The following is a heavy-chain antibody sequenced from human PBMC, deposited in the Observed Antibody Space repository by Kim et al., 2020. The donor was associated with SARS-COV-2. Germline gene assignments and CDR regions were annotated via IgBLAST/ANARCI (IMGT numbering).Heavy chain of an antibody. V-gene: IGHV3-23*01. D-gene: IGHD4-17*01. CDR3: AKDLDYGDYVGDPVDY. CDR1: GFTFSSYA. Sequence: GGSLRLSCAASGFTFSSYAMSWVRQAPGKGLEWVSAISGSGGSTYYADSVKGRFTISRDNSKNTLYLQMNSLRAEDTAVYYCAKDLDYGDYVGDPVDYWGQGTLVTVSS. J-gene: IGHJ4*02. CDR2: ISGSGGST.